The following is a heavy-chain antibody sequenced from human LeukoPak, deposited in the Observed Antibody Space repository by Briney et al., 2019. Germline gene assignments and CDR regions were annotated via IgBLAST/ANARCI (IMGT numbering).Heavy chain of an antibody. CDR1: GGSISSSSYY. V-gene: IGHV4-39*01. J-gene: IGHJ4*02. D-gene: IGHD3-22*01. CDR3: ARISRSGYYFSDY. Sequence: PSETLSLTCTVSGGSISSSSYYWGWIRQPPGKGLEWIGSIYYSGSTYYNPSPKSRVTISVDTSKNQFSLKLSSVTAADTAVYYCARISRSGYYFSDYWGQGTLVTVSS. CDR2: IYYSGST.